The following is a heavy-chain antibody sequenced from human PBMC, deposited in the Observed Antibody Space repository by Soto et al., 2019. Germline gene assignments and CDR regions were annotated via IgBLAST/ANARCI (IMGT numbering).Heavy chain of an antibody. V-gene: IGHV4-4*07. Sequence: SETLSLTCSVFGNSISKYYWSWIRQPAGKGLEYIGRIHDSGIINYNPSLESRVTMSVDPSKNQISLRSEDTAVYYCATEGDYYDSSGRRTHYFDYWGQGTLVTVSS. J-gene: IGHJ4*02. CDR1: GNSISKYY. CDR3: ATEGDYYDSSGRRTHYFDY. D-gene: IGHD3-22*01. CDR2: IHDSGII.